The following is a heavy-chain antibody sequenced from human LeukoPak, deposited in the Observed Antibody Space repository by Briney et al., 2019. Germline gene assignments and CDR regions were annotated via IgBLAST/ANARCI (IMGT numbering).Heavy chain of an antibody. CDR2: INGGGRT. J-gene: IGHJ5*02. V-gene: IGHV4-34*10. CDR3: ARRPYGLIGGLGGPTGHWFDT. CDR1: GGSSSGFY. D-gene: IGHD1-26*01. Sequence: PSETLSLTCAVYGGSSSGFYCSWIRQSPGKGLEWIGEINGGGRTDYNPSLKSRVTMSVDTSKNQFSLNLTSVTAADTAIYYCARRPYGLIGGLGGPTGHWFDTWGQGTLVSVSS.